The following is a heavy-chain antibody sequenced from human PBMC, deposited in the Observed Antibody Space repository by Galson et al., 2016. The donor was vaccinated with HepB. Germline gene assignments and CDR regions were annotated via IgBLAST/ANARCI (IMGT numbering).Heavy chain of an antibody. J-gene: IGHJ4*02. D-gene: IGHD3-22*01. CDR3: ARGLIYYDRKYYFDY. CDR1: GGSISSSSYY. CDR2: IYYSGSA. Sequence: LSLTCTVSGGSISSSSYYWGWIRQPPGKGLEWIGSIYYSGSAYYNPSLQSRVTISVDTSKNQFSLKLNSVTAADTAVYYCARGLIYYDRKYYFDYWGQGTLVTVSS. V-gene: IGHV4-39*01.